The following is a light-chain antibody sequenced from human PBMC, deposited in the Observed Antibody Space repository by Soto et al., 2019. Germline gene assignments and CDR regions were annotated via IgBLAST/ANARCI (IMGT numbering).Light chain of an antibody. CDR1: QGISSRY. J-gene: IGKJ1*01. V-gene: IGKV3-20*01. CDR2: DAS. CDR3: QQYGSSPWT. Sequence: EIVLTQSPGTLSLSPGERATLSCRASQGISSRYLAWYQQKPGQAPRLLIYDASNRATGIPDRFSGSGSGTDFTLTSSRLESEDFAVYYCQQYGSSPWTFGQGTKVEIK.